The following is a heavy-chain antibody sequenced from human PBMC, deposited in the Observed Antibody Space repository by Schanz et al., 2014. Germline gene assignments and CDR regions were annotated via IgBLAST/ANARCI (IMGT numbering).Heavy chain of an antibody. CDR3: TRLRRTDPNGFDV. CDR1: GGTFSSFG. D-gene: IGHD2-21*02. J-gene: IGHJ6*02. Sequence: VQLEQSGAEVKKPGSSVKVSCKASGGTFSSFGINWVRQAPGQGLEWMGRIIPSLGLAKYEQKFQGRLTITADKSMNITYMELSSLGTEDTAVYYCTRLRRTDPNGFDVWGQGTTVTVS. V-gene: IGHV1-69*02. CDR2: IIPSLGLA.